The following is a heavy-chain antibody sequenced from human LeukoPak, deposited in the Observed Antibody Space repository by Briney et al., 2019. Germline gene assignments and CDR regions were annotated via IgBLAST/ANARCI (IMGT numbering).Heavy chain of an antibody. D-gene: IGHD4-23*01. CDR2: ISFDGNNK. V-gene: IGHV3-30*04. CDR1: GFTFSSNA. CDR3: ARDNDGGDSRNFDF. Sequence: QAGRSLRLSCAASGFTFSSNAMHWVRQAPGKGLEWVAIISFDGNNKYYADSVKGRFTISRDNSKNTLYLKMNSLRTEDTAMYYCARDNDGGDSRNFDFWGQGTLVTVSS. J-gene: IGHJ4*02.